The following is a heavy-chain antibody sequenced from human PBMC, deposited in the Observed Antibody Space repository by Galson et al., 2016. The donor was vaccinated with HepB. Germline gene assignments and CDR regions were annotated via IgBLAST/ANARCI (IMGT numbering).Heavy chain of an antibody. D-gene: IGHD6-19*01. CDR1: GFTFSNYW. CDR3: AKSSGWDSDY. J-gene: IGHJ4*02. V-gene: IGHV3-7*03. CDR2: IKQDGSEE. Sequence: SLRLSCAASGFTFSNYWMNWVRQAPGKGLEWVANIKQDGSEENYVVSLKGRFTISRDNAKNSLYLHMNDLRVEDTAVYYCAKSSGWDSDYWGQGALVTVSS.